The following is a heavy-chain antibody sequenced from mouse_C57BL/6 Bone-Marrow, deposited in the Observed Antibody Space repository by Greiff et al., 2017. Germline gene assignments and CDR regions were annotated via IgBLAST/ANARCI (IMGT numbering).Heavy chain of an antibody. CDR2: IYPGSGST. CDR1: GYTFTSYW. J-gene: IGHJ1*03. V-gene: IGHV1-55*01. Sequence: VQLQQPGAELVKPGASVKMSCKASGYTFTSYWITWVKQRPGQGLEWFGDIYPGSGSTNYNEKFKSKATLTVDTSSSTAYMQISSLTSEASAVYYCARFCGNWANWYVDVWGTGTTVTVSS. D-gene: IGHD4-1*01. CDR3: ARFCGNWANWYVDV.